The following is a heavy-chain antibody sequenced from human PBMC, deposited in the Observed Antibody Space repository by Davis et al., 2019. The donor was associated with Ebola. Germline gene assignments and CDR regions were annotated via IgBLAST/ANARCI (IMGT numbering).Heavy chain of an antibody. CDR3: ATLPGYY. J-gene: IGHJ4*02. Sequence: GESLKISCAASGFTFSSYAMSWVRQAPGKGLEWVSGISGSGGSTYYADSVKGRFTISRDNAKNTLYLQMNNLRVEDTAVYYCATLPGYYWGQGTLVTVSS. D-gene: IGHD1-26*01. CDR2: ISGSGGST. CDR1: GFTFSSYA. V-gene: IGHV3-23*01.